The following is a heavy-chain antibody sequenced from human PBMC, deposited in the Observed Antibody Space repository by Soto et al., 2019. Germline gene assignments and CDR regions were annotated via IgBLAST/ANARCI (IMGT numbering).Heavy chain of an antibody. CDR1: GFTFSSYG. V-gene: IGHV3-33*01. Sequence: QVQLVESGGGMVQPGRSLRLSCAASGFTFSSYGMHWVRQAPGKGLEWVAVIWYDGSNKYYVDSVKGRFTISRDNSKNTLYLQINSLRAEDTAVYYCARFNGGNSVGSFDYWGQGTLVTVSS. CDR3: ARFNGGNSVGSFDY. CDR2: IWYDGSNK. J-gene: IGHJ4*02. D-gene: IGHD4-4*01.